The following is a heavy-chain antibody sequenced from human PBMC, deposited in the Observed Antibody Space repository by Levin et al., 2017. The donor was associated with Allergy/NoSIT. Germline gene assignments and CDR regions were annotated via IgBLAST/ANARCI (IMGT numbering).Heavy chain of an antibody. V-gene: IGHV3-15*01. CDR2: IKSKTDGGTT. CDR3: TTDPGEQWELLIADY. J-gene: IGHJ4*02. Sequence: GGSLRLSCAASGFTFSNAWMSWVRQAPGKGLEWVGRIKSKTDGGTTDYAAPVKGRFTISRDDSKNTLYLQMNSLKTEDTAVYYCTTDPGEQWELLIADYWGQGTLVTVSS. D-gene: IGHD1-26*01. CDR1: GFTFSNAW.